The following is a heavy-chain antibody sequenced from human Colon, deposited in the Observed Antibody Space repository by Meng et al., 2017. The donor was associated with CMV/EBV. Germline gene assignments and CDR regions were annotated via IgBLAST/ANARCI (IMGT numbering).Heavy chain of an antibody. Sequence: GGSLRLSCVVSGFTFSVYAMHWVRQAPGKGLEWVALISDDGSDEYYIDSVTGRFTISRDNSKNTLYLQMNTLKPEDTAVYYGARGGREINQLFTPYWGQGTLVTVSS. J-gene: IGHJ4*02. CDR2: ISDDGSDE. CDR1: GFTFSVYA. D-gene: IGHD2-2*01. V-gene: IGHV3-30*04. CDR3: ARGGREINQLFTPY.